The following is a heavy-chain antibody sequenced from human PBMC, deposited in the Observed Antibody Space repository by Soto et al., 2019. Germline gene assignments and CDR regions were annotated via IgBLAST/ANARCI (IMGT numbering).Heavy chain of an antibody. J-gene: IGHJ3*02. D-gene: IGHD3-10*01. CDR2: IIPIFGTS. V-gene: IGHV1-69*12. CDR1: GGSFSNFA. CDR3: ARDSGGYGAPAFAI. Sequence: QVQLVQSEAEVKKPGSSMKVSCKASGGSFSNFAISWVRQAPGQGREWMGGIIPIFGTSNSAQKFQGRVSLTADESTTTAYLELNSLRSEDTAVYYCARDSGGYGAPAFAIWGQGTMVTVSA.